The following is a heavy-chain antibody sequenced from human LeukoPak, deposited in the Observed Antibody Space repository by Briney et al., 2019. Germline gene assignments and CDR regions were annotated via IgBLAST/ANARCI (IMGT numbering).Heavy chain of an antibody. Sequence: SETLSLTCAVYGGSFSGYYWSWIRQPPGKGLEWIGEINHSGSTNYNPSLKSRVTISVDTSKNQFSLKLSSVTAADTAVYYCARHRDYVWGSPGYWGQGTLVTVSS. V-gene: IGHV4-34*01. CDR1: GGSFSGYY. CDR3: ARHRDYVWGSPGY. D-gene: IGHD3-16*01. CDR2: INHSGST. J-gene: IGHJ4*02.